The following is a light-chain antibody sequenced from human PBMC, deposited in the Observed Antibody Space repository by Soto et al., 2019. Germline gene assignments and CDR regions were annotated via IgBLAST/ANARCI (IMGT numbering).Light chain of an antibody. CDR1: SSNIGAGYD. V-gene: IGLV1-40*01. CDR2: ANS. CDR3: QSYDSSLTNAV. Sequence: QSVLTQPPSVSGAPGQRVTISCTGSSSNIGAGYDVHWYQQLPGTAPKLLIYANSNRPSGVPDRFSGSKSDTSASLAITGLQAEDEADYYCQSYDSSLTNAVFGGGTKLTVL. J-gene: IGLJ2*01.